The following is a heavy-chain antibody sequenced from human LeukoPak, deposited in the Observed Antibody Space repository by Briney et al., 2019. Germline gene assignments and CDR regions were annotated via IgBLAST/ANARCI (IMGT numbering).Heavy chain of an antibody. CDR1: GYTLTELS. Sequence: ASVKVSCKVSGYTLTELSMHWVRQAPGKGLEWMGGFDPEDGETIYAQKFQGRVTMTEDTSTDTAYMELSSLRSEDTAVYYCASPQVAHDAFDIWGQGTMVTVSS. V-gene: IGHV1-24*01. D-gene: IGHD2-15*01. CDR3: ASPQVAHDAFDI. CDR2: FDPEDGET. J-gene: IGHJ3*02.